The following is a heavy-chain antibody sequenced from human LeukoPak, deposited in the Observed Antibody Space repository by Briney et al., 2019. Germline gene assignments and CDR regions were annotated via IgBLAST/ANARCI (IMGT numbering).Heavy chain of an antibody. J-gene: IGHJ4*02. CDR3: ARRNSWYFLPPDY. CDR1: GGSFSGYY. V-gene: IGHV4-34*01. D-gene: IGHD6-13*01. CDR2: INHSGST. Sequence: PSETLSLTCAVYGGSFSGYYWSWIRQPPGKGLEWIGEINHSGSTNYNPSLKSRVTISVDTSKNQFSLKLSSVTAADTAVYYCARRNSWYFLPPDYWGQGTLVTVSS.